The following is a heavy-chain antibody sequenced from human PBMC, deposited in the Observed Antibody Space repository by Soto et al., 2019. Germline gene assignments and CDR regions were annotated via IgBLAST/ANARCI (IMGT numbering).Heavy chain of an antibody. V-gene: IGHV1-8*01. CDR3: ARRPHCSGGICYYGLDS. CDR1: GYTFTNSD. Sequence: QVQLVQSGAEVKKPGASVKVSCKASGYTFTNSDINWVRQAPGQGLEWMGWMNPDSGHAAYAQKFQCRVTLTTSTSTSTVYMEMRSLGSEDTAVYYCARRPHCSGGICYYGLDSWGQGTLVTVSS. D-gene: IGHD2-15*01. CDR2: MNPDSGHA. J-gene: IGHJ5*02.